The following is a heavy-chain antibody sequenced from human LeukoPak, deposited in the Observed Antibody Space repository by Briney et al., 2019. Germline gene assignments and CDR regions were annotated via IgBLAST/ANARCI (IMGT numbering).Heavy chain of an antibody. CDR2: IYYSGST. Sequence: SETLSLTCTVSGGSISSGDYYWSWIRQPPGKGLEWIGYIYYSGSTYYNPSLKSRVTISVDTSKNQFSLKLSSVTAADTAVYYCARVGYYCDSSGYSYFDYWGQGTLVTVSS. V-gene: IGHV4-30-4*01. CDR1: GGSISSGDYY. J-gene: IGHJ4*02. CDR3: ARVGYYCDSSGYSYFDY. D-gene: IGHD3-22*01.